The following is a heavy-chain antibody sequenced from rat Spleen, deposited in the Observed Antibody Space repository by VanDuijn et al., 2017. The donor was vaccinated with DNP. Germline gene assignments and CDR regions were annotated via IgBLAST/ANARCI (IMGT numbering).Heavy chain of an antibody. CDR3: TRGGTYYFDY. D-gene: IGHD4-3*01. V-gene: IGHV5-22*01. CDR1: GFTFSYYW. Sequence: EVQLVESGGDLVQPGRSLKLSCVASGFTFSYYWMAWVRQVPGKGLEWVASISYEGSNTYCGDSVKGRFTISRDNAKSTLYLQMNSLRSEDTATYYCTRGGTYYFDYWGQGVLVTVSS. J-gene: IGHJ2*01. CDR2: ISYEGSNT.